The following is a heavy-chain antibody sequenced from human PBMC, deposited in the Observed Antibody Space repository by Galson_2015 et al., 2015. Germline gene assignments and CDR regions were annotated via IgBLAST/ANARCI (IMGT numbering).Heavy chain of an antibody. J-gene: IGHJ6*03. CDR1: GGSFSGYS. CDR3: ARGVDYRGSGNYSRRPRSYYYYMDV. D-gene: IGHD3-10*01. Sequence: ETLSLTCAVYGGSFSGYSWNWIRQSPGKGLEWIGEINHSGSTNYSPSLKSRVTMSVDTSKNQFSLKLTSVTAADTALYYCARGVDYRGSGNYSRRPRSYYYYMDVWGKGTTVTVSS. CDR2: INHSGST. V-gene: IGHV4-34*01.